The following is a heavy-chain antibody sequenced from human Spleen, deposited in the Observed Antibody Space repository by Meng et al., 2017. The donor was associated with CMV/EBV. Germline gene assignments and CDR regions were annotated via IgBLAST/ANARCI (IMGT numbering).Heavy chain of an antibody. CDR3: AKDWDCTSTSCYLDYGMDV. CDR2: IYYSGST. Sequence: GSLRLSCTVSGGSISSSSYYWGWIRQPPGKGLEWIGSIYYSGSTYYNPSLKSRVTISVDTSKNQFSLKLRSVTAADTAVYYCAKDWDCTSTSCYLDYGMDVWGHGTTVTVSS. CDR1: GGSISSSSYY. J-gene: IGHJ6*02. V-gene: IGHV4-39*07. D-gene: IGHD2-2*01.